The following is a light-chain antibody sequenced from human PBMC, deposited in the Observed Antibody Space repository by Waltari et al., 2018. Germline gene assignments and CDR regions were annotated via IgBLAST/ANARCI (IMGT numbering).Light chain of an antibody. CDR1: SANIGAGFH. CDR3: QSYDSSLSGWV. CDR2: GNS. J-gene: IGLJ3*02. Sequence: QSVLTQPPSVSGAPGPRATIPCTGPSANIGAGFHVHWYQQVPGTAPKLFISGNSDRPSGVPDRVSASKSGTSASLAITGLQAEDEADYYCQSYDSSLSGWVFGGGTKLTVL. V-gene: IGLV1-40*01.